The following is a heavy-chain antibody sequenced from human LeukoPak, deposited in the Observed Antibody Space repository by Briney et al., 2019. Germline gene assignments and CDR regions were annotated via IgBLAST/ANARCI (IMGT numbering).Heavy chain of an antibody. CDR1: GYTFTSYG. CDR2: ISAYNGNT. J-gene: IGHJ1*01. Sequence: ASVKVSCKASGYTFTSYGISWVRQAPGQGLEWMGWISAYNGNTNYAQKLQGRVTMTTDTSTSTAYMELRSLRSDDTAVYCCARDLDYYDSSGYGNFQHWGQGTLVTVSS. CDR3: ARDLDYYDSSGYGNFQH. V-gene: IGHV1-18*01. D-gene: IGHD3-22*01.